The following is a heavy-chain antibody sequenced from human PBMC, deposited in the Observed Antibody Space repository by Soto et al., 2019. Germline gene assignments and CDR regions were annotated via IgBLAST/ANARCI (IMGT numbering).Heavy chain of an antibody. J-gene: IGHJ5*02. CDR1: GFSLTTGVG. D-gene: IGHD3-10*01. V-gene: IGHV2-5*01. CDR2: IYWNDEK. Sequence: GPTLVNPTQTLTLTCSFSGFSLTTGVGVGWIRQPPGKALEWLAIIYWNDEKLYNPSLKTRLTITKDTSKNQVVLTVTNMDPVDTATYYCAHRVNMARGPYNYFGPWGQGTLVTVSS. CDR3: AHRVNMARGPYNYFGP.